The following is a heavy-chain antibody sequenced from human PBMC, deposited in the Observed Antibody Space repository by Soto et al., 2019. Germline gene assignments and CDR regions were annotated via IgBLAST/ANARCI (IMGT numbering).Heavy chain of an antibody. D-gene: IGHD5-12*01. Sequence: QVQLVESGGGVVQPGRSLRLSCAASGFTFSSYAMHWVRQAPGKGLEWVAVISYDGSNKYDADSVKGRFTISRDNSKNTLYLQMHRLRAVDPAVYYCARDYYRFNSGYGFSMDVWGQGTTVTVSS. J-gene: IGHJ6*02. CDR3: ARDYYRFNSGYGFSMDV. CDR2: ISYDGSNK. CDR1: GFTFSSYA. V-gene: IGHV3-30-3*01.